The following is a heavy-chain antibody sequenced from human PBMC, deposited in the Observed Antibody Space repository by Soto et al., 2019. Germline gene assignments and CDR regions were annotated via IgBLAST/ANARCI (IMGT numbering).Heavy chain of an antibody. CDR3: AKDRKNYYDSSGYYWVGYFDY. Sequence: QVQLVESGGGVVQPGRSLRLSCAASGFTFSSYGMHWVHQAPGKGLEWVAVISYDGSNKYYADSVKGRFTISRDNSKNTLYLQMNSLRAGDTAVYYCAKDRKNYYDSSGYYWVGYFDYWGQGTLVTVSS. V-gene: IGHV3-30*18. CDR2: ISYDGSNK. CDR1: GFTFSSYG. D-gene: IGHD3-22*01. J-gene: IGHJ4*02.